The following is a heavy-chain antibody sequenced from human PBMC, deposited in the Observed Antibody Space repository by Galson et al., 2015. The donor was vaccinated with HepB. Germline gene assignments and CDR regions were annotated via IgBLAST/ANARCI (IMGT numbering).Heavy chain of an antibody. CDR2: INPNSGGT. J-gene: IGHJ6*02. CDR3: ARASGSSHYGMDV. D-gene: IGHD3-10*01. Sequence: SVKVSCKASGYTFTGYYMHWVRQAPGQGLEWMGWINPNSGGTNYAQKFQGWVTMTRDTSISTAYMEPSRLRSDDTAVYYCARASGSSHYGMDVWGQGTTVTVSS. CDR1: GYTFTGYY. V-gene: IGHV1-2*04.